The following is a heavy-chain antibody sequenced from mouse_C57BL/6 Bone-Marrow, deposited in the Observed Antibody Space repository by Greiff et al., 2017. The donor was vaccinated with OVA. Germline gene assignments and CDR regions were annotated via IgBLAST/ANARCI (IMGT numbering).Heavy chain of an antibody. CDR3: ARWVYDGYSYTMDY. J-gene: IGHJ4*01. Sequence: SGPELVKPGASVKISCKASGYSFTDYNMNWVKQSNGKSLEWIGVINPNYGTTSYNQKFKGKATLTVDQSSSTAYMQLNRLTSEDSAVYYCARWVYDGYSYTMDYWGQGTSVTVSS. D-gene: IGHD2-3*01. CDR2: INPNYGTT. CDR1: GYSFTDYN. V-gene: IGHV1-39*01.